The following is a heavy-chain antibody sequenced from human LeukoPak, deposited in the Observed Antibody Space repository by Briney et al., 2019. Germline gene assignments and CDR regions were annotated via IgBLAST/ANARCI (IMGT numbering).Heavy chain of an antibody. Sequence: GFLRLSCAASGFSFSKNDMHWVRQRTGKGLEWVSGIGTAGDTNYPGSVKGRFTISRETAKNSLYLQMSSLRAEDTAVYYCAGRTSWYYGFDVWGQGTTVTVSS. J-gene: IGHJ6*02. CDR1: GFSFSKND. CDR3: AGRTSWYYGFDV. CDR2: IGTAGDT. V-gene: IGHV3-13*01.